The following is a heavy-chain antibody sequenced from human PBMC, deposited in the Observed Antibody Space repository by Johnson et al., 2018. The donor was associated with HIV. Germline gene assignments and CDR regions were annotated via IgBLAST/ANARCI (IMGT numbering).Heavy chain of an antibody. Sequence: VQLVESGGGVVQPGRSLRLSCAASGFTFSSYAMHWVRQAPGKGLEWVSAISGSGGSTYYADSVKGRFTISRDNSKNTLYLQMNSLRAEDTAVYYFAKDPLTIFGVVIAPGDAFDMWGQGTMVTVSS. D-gene: IGHD3-3*01. CDR3: AKDPLTIFGVVIAPGDAFDM. CDR2: ISGSGGST. J-gene: IGHJ3*02. CDR1: GFTFSSYA. V-gene: IGHV3-23*04.